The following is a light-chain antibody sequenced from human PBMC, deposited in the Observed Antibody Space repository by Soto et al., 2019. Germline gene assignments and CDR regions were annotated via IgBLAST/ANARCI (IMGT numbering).Light chain of an antibody. CDR1: QSISNY. J-gene: IGKJ1*01. CDR3: QQYNSYWT. CDR2: DAS. Sequence: DIQMTQSPSSLSASVGDRVTITCRASQSISNYLNWYQQKPGKAPXXLIYDASSLESGVPSRFSGSGSGTEFTLTISSMQPYDFATYYCQQYNSYWTFGQGTKVDI. V-gene: IGKV1-5*01.